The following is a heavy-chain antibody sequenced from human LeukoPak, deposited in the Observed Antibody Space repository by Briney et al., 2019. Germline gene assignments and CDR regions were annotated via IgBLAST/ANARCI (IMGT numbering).Heavy chain of an antibody. D-gene: IGHD2-15*01. J-gene: IGHJ4*02. CDR2: TYYRSKWYD. Sequence: SQTLSLTCAISGDSVSSNSAAWNWIRQSTSRGLEWLGRTYYRSKWYDAYADSVKGRITIKPDTSRNQFSLQLDSVTPEDTAVYYCARGHGGYFASWGQGTLVTVSS. CDR1: GDSVSSNSAA. CDR3: ARGHGGYFAS. V-gene: IGHV6-1*01.